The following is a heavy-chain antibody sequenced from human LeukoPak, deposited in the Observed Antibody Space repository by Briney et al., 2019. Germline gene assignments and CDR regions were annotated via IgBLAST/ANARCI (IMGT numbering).Heavy chain of an antibody. J-gene: IGHJ4*02. CDR2: IYYSGST. CDR1: GGSISSSSYY. CDR3: ARIHSSGYYSADY. V-gene: IGHV4-39*01. Sequence: SETLSLTCTVSGGSISSSSYYWGWIRQPPGKGLEWIGSIYYSGSTYYNPSLKSRVTISVDTSKNQFSLKLSSVTAADTAVYYCARIHSSGYYSADYWGQGTLVTVSS. D-gene: IGHD3-22*01.